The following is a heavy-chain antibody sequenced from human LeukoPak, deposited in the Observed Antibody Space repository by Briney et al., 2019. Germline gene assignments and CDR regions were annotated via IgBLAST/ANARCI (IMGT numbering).Heavy chain of an antibody. V-gene: IGHV3-21*01. CDR1: GFTFSSYS. J-gene: IGHJ4*02. D-gene: IGHD1-26*01. CDR3: ARDTIVGAAYFDY. CDR2: ISSSSSYI. Sequence: TGGSLRLSCAASGFTFSSYSMTWVRQAPGKGLEWVSSISSSSSYIYYADSVKGRFTISRDNAKNSLYLQMNSLRAEDTAVYYCARDTIVGAAYFDYWGQGTLVTVSS.